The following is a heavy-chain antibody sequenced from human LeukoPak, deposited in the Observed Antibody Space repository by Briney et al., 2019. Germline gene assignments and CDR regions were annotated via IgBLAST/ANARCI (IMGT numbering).Heavy chain of an antibody. J-gene: IGHJ4*02. CDR2: ISWNSGSI. Sequence: GGSLRLSCAASGFTFDDYAMHWVRQAPGKGLEWVSGISWNSGSIGYADSVKGRFTISRDNAKNSLYLQMNSLRAEDTALYYCAKDAALRYFDWAYSDYWGQGTLVTVSS. D-gene: IGHD3-9*01. CDR3: AKDAALRYFDWAYSDY. V-gene: IGHV3-9*01. CDR1: GFTFDDYA.